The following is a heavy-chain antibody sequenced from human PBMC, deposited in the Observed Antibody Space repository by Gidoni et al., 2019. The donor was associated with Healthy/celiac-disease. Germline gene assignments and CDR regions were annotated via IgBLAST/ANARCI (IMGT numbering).Heavy chain of an antibody. D-gene: IGHD1-1*01. Sequence: QLQLQESGPGLVKPSETLFLTCTVSGGSISSSSYYWGWIRQPPGKGLEWIGSIYYSGSTYYNPSLKSRVTISVDTSKNQFSLKLSSVTAADTAVYYCARDEGGLGTPPYYYYYGMDVWGQGTTVTVSS. V-gene: IGHV4-39*02. CDR1: GGSISSSSYY. J-gene: IGHJ6*02. CDR2: IYYSGST. CDR3: ARDEGGLGTPPYYYYYGMDV.